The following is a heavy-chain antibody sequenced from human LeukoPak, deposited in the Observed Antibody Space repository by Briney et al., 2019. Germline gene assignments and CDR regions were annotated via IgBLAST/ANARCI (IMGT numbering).Heavy chain of an antibody. D-gene: IGHD3-10*01. J-gene: IGHJ4*02. CDR3: ATSPLAGS. CDR1: GFTLSSYE. Sequence: GGSLRLSCAASGFTLSSYEMNWVRQAPGKGLEWVSYISSSGGPIFYADSVKGRFTISRDNAKNSLFLQMNSLRAEDTAVYYCATSPLAGSWGQGTLVTVSS. V-gene: IGHV3-48*03. CDR2: ISSSGGPI.